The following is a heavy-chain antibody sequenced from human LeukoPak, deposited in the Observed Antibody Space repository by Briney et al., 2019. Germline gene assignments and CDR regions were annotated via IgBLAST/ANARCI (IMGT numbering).Heavy chain of an antibody. V-gene: IGHV3-11*01. D-gene: IGHD6-13*01. Sequence: NAGGSLRLSCAASGFTFSDYYMSWIRQAPGKGLEWVSYISSSGSTIYYADSVKDRFTISRDNAKNSLYLQMNSLRAEDTAVYYCARGQQPLVRRYDYWGQGTLVTVSS. CDR3: ARGQQPLVRRYDY. CDR1: GFTFSDYY. CDR2: ISSSGSTI. J-gene: IGHJ4*02.